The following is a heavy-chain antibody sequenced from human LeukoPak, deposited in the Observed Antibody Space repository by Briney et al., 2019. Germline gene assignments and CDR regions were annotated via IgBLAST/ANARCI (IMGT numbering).Heavy chain of an antibody. CDR3: ARDHGGYSGSYLGY. CDR1: GFTFSSYA. Sequence: PGGSLRLSCAASGFTFSSYAMSWVRQAPGQGLEWVSAISGSGGSTYYADSVKGRFTISRDNSKNTLYLQMNSLRAEDTAVYYCARDHGGYSGSYLGYWGQGTLVTVSS. V-gene: IGHV3-23*01. CDR2: ISGSGGST. J-gene: IGHJ4*02. D-gene: IGHD1-26*01.